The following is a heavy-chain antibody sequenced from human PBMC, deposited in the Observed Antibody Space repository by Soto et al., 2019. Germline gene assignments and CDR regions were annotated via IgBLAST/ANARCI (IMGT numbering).Heavy chain of an antibody. V-gene: IGHV4-4*07. D-gene: IGHD2-2*02. CDR1: GGSISSYY. CDR2: IYTSGST. J-gene: IGHJ5*02. Sequence: SETLSLTCTVSGGSISSYYWSWIRQPAGQGLEWIGRIYTSGSTNCNPSLKSRVTMSVDTSKNQFSLKLSSVTAADTAVYYSARQVEDIVVVPAAIGLGWFDPWGQGSLVTVSS. CDR3: ARQVEDIVVVPAAIGLGWFDP.